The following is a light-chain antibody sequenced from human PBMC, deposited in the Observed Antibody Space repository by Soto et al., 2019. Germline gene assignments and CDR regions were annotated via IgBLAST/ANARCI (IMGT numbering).Light chain of an antibody. CDR2: ATS. CDR1: QNIRSY. CDR3: QQGYTTRWT. V-gene: IGKV1-39*01. J-gene: IGKJ1*01. Sequence: DLQMTQSPTSLSASAGDRVTITCRASQNIRSYLNWYQQIPGKAPNLLIYATSILQTGVPSRFSGSGTGTDFTLTINGLQPEDFATYYCQQGYTTRWTFGQGTKVEIK.